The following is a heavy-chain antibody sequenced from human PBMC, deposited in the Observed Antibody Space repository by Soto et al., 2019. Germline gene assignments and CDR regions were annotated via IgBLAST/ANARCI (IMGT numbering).Heavy chain of an antibody. CDR1: GFTVSSNY. Sequence: PGGSLSLSCAASGFTVSSNYMSWVRQAPGKGLEWVSVIYSGGSTYYADSVKGRFTISRDNSKNTLYLQMNSLRAEDTAVYYCARDFRTPYSSSWYWSWFDPWGQGTLVTVSS. CDR3: ARDFRTPYSSSWYWSWFDP. CDR2: IYSGGST. D-gene: IGHD6-13*01. V-gene: IGHV3-53*01. J-gene: IGHJ5*02.